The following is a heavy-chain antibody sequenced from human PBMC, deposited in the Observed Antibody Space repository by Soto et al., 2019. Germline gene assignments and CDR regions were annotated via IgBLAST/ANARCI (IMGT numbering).Heavy chain of an antibody. D-gene: IGHD1-1*01. CDR2: IHGGGGAT. Sequence: EVQLLESGGGLVQPGGSLRLSCAASGFTFSAYAMGWVRQAPGKGLEWVSTIHGGGGATHYADSGKGRFTISRDASKNTLYAQMNSLRAEDTSVYYCAKFEGHPLEYWYLDFWGRGTLVTVSS. V-gene: IGHV3-23*01. J-gene: IGHJ2*01. CDR1: GFTFSAYA. CDR3: AKFEGHPLEYWYLDF.